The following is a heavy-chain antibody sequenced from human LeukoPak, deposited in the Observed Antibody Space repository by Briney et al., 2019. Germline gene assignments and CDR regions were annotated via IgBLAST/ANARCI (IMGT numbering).Heavy chain of an antibody. CDR2: ISSSSTYT. V-gene: IGHV3-21*01. CDR3: ARAISMVRGVDY. J-gene: IGHJ4*02. Sequence: GGSLRLSCAASGFTFSSYNMKWVRQAPGKGLEWVSSISSSSTYTYYADSVKGRFTISRDNAKNSLYLQMNSLRAEDTAVYYCARAISMVRGVDYWGQGTLVTVSS. CDR1: GFTFSSYN. D-gene: IGHD3-10*01.